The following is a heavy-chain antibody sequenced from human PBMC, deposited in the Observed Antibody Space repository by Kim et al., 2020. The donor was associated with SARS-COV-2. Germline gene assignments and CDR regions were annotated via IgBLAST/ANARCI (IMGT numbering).Heavy chain of an antibody. CDR3: ARGSDIVATNWFDP. J-gene: IGHJ5*02. V-gene: IGHV4-59*09. Sequence: NPSLKSRVTISVDTSKNQFSLKLSSVTAADTAVYYCARGSDIVATNWFDPWGQGTLVTVSS. D-gene: IGHD5-12*01.